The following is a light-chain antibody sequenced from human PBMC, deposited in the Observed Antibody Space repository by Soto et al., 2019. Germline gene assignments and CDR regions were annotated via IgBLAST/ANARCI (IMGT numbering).Light chain of an antibody. CDR3: CSYEGRFF. J-gene: IGLJ1*01. Sequence: QSVLTQPRSVSGSPGRSATISFTGTSSDVGVSRSVSWYQQHPGKAPKLIISDVTKRPSGVPYCFSGSKSGNTASLTISGLQAADEADYYCCSYEGRFFFGTGTTGTVL. CDR1: SSDVGVSRS. V-gene: IGLV2-11*01. CDR2: DVT.